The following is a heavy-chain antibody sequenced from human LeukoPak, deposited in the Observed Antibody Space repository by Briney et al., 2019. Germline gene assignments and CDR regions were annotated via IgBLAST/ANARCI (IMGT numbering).Heavy chain of an antibody. D-gene: IGHD5-18*01. CDR2: INPKSGGA. V-gene: IGHV1-2*02. Sequence: ASVKVSCKASGYIFTGYYMHWVRQAPGQGLEWMGWINPKSGGANYAQKFQGRVTMTRDTSIGTAYMELSRLRSDDTAIYYCARAIQDTTTIIYFDYWGQGTLVTVSS. CDR3: ARAIQDTTTIIYFDY. J-gene: IGHJ4*02. CDR1: GYIFTGYY.